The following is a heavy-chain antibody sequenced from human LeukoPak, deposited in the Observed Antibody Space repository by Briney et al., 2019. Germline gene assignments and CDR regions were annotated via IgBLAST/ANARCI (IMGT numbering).Heavy chain of an antibody. CDR3: ARDTYGSGSYYPPRHGMDV. D-gene: IGHD3-10*01. CDR1: GYTFTRYY. V-gene: IGHV1-46*01. CDR2: INPSGGST. J-gene: IGHJ6*02. Sequence: ASVKVSCKASGYTFTRYYMHWVRQAPGQGLEWMGIINPSGGSTSYAQKFQGRVTMTRDTSTSTVYMELSSLRSEDTAVYYCARDTYGSGSYYPPRHGMDVWGQGTTVTVSS.